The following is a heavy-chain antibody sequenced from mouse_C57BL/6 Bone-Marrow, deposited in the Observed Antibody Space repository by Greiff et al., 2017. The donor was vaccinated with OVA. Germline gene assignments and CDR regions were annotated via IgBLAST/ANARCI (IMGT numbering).Heavy chain of an antibody. D-gene: IGHD2-1*01. CDR3: ARTSLWYSILPWFGY. CDR1: GFTFTDYY. Sequence: EVKLVESGRGLVQPGGSLSLSCAASGFTFTDYYMSWVRQPPGKALEWLGFIRHKANGYTTEYSSSVKGRFTISRDHSQRIFYLQMLPLRAVDSAAYYCARTSLWYSILPWFGYWGQGTLVTVSA. J-gene: IGHJ3*01. CDR2: IRHKANGYTT. V-gene: IGHV7-3*01.